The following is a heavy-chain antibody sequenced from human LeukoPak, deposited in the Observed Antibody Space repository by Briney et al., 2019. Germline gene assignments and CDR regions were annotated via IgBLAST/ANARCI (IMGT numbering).Heavy chain of an antibody. CDR1: GFTFSSYG. J-gene: IGHJ3*02. CDR2: ISYDGSNK. D-gene: IGHD3-22*01. Sequence: GGSLRLSCAASGFTFSSYGMHWVRQAPGKGLEWVAVISYDGSNKYYADSVKGRFTISRDNSKNTLYLQMNSLRAEDTAVYYCAKWAYYYDSSGYRDDAFDIWGQGTMVTVSS. V-gene: IGHV3-30*18. CDR3: AKWAYYYDSSGYRDDAFDI.